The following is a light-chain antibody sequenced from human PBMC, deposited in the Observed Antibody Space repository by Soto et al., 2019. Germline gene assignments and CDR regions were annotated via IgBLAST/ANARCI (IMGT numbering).Light chain of an antibody. CDR1: QSVSRTY. Sequence: EIVLTQSPGFLSLSPGERATLSCRASQSVSRTYLAWYQQKPGQAPRLLIYGASTRATGIPDRFSGSGSGTDFTLTISRLEPEDFAVYYCQHYGSSLWTFGQGTKVEIK. J-gene: IGKJ1*01. V-gene: IGKV3-20*01. CDR2: GAS. CDR3: QHYGSSLWT.